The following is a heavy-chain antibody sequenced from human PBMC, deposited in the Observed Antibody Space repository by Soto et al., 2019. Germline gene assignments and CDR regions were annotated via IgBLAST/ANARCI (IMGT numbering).Heavy chain of an antibody. Sequence: PSETLSLTCAVSGGSISSGGYSWSWIRQPPGKGLEWIGYIYYSGSTNYNPSLKSRVTISVDTSKNQFSLKLSSVTAADTAVYYCASVNYDFWSGYPLGYYYGMDVWGQGTTVTVSS. CDR2: IYYSGST. V-gene: IGHV4-61*08. J-gene: IGHJ6*02. CDR3: ASVNYDFWSGYPLGYYYGMDV. CDR1: GGSISSGGYS. D-gene: IGHD3-3*01.